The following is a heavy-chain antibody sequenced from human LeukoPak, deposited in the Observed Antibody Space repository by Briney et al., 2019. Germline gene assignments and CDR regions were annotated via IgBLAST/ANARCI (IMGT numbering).Heavy chain of an antibody. J-gene: IGHJ1*01. CDR1: GYTFTSYY. V-gene: IGHV1-46*01. D-gene: IGHD6-19*01. CDR3: TVGVLAVASVSAEYFQH. CDR2: INPSGGST. Sequence: ASVKVSCKASGYTFTSYYMHWVRQAPGQGLEWMGIINPSGGSTSYAQKFQGRVTMTTDTSTSTAYMELRSLRSDDTAVYYCTVGVLAVASVSAEYFQHWGQGTLVTVSS.